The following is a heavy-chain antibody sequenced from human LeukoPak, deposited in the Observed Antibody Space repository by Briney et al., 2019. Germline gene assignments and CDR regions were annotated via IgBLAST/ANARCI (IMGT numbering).Heavy chain of an antibody. CDR2: INEDGSTK. Sequence: PGGSLRPSCAASGFRFRNYWMTWVRQTPGKGLEWVAYINEDGSTKYYVDSLRGRFTISRDNAQSSVYLQMNSLRVEDTATYYCARIGYSSSPYDYWGQGSPVTVPS. V-gene: IGHV3-7*01. J-gene: IGHJ4*02. CDR1: GFRFRNYW. CDR3: ARIGYSSSPYDY. D-gene: IGHD3-22*01.